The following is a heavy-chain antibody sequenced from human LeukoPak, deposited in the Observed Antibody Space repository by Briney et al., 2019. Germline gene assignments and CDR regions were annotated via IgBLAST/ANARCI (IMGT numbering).Heavy chain of an antibody. Sequence: SETLSLTCTVSGGSISSHYWSWIRQPPGNGLEWIGYIYYSGSTNYNPSLKSRVTISVDTSKNQFSLKLSPVTAADTAVYYCARTGSWRYYYYMDVWGKGTTVTVSS. CDR2: IYYSGST. J-gene: IGHJ6*03. CDR3: ARTGSWRYYYYMDV. D-gene: IGHD6-13*01. V-gene: IGHV4-59*11. CDR1: GGSISSHY.